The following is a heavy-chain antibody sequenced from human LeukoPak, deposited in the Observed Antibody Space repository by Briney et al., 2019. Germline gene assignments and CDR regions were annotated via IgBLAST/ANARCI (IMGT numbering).Heavy chain of an antibody. CDR2: VHLDGRT. J-gene: IGHJ4*02. V-gene: IGHV4-4*02. Sequence: SGTLSLTCGVSGGSITTTNWWTWVRQPPGKGLEWIGEVHLDGRTNYNPSLESRLTIAVDLSENHISLRLTSVTAADTAVYYCAREGGFYRPLDYSGQGTLVTVSS. CDR1: GGSITTTNW. CDR3: AREGGFYRPLDY. D-gene: IGHD3-3*01.